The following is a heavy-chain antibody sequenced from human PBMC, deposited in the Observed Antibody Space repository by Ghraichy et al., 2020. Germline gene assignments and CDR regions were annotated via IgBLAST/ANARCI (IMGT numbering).Heavy chain of an antibody. CDR3: ARFFGVDYYFDY. D-gene: IGHD3-3*01. J-gene: IGHJ4*02. CDR1: GDSISSGGYS. CDR2: ISHTGST. V-gene: IGHV4-30-2*01. Sequence: SETLSLTCAVSGDSISSGGYSWSWIRQPPRKGLEWIGYISHTGSTYYNPSLKSRVTISVDRSKNQFSLKLSSVTAADTAVYYCARFFGVDYYFDYWGQGTPVTVSS.